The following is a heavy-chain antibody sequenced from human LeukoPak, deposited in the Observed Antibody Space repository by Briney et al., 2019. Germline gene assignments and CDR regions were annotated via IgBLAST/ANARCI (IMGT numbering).Heavy chain of an antibody. CDR1: GFTFSSYT. D-gene: IGHD1-26*01. Sequence: GGSLRLSCAASGFTFSSYTIAWVRQSPGKGLDWVSSLSGSLDRTYYADSVKGRFTISRDNFKNVLYLEMNTLRVEDTALYYCAKYRVGPTSEFDLWGQGTLVTVSS. V-gene: IGHV3-23*01. J-gene: IGHJ5*02. CDR3: AKYRVGPTSEFDL. CDR2: LSGSLDRT.